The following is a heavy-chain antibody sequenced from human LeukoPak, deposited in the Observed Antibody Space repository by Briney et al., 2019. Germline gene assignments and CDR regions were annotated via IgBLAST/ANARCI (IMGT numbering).Heavy chain of an antibody. Sequence: PSETLSLTCTVSGGSISSYYWSWIRQPAGKGLEWIGYIYYSGSTNYNPSLKSRVTISVDTSKNQFSLKLSSVTAADTAVYYCAGGRWLPLPGYWGQGTLVTVSS. CDR2: IYYSGST. J-gene: IGHJ4*02. CDR1: GGSISSYY. V-gene: IGHV4-59*01. D-gene: IGHD5-12*01. CDR3: AGGRWLPLPGY.